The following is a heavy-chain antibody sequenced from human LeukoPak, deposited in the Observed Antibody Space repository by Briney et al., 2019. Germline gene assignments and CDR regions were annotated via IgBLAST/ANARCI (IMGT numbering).Heavy chain of an antibody. J-gene: IGHJ6*04. D-gene: IGHD3-3*01. Sequence: SVKVSCKASGGTFSDYALNWVRQAPGQGLEWMGVFIPILAAANSTQKFQGRVTNTADISTNTVYMELSNLRSEDTAVYFCAGIPVFGVVLHQEPVWGKGTTVAVSS. V-gene: IGHV1-69*10. CDR1: GGTFSDYA. CDR3: AGIPVFGVVLHQEPV. CDR2: FIPILAAA.